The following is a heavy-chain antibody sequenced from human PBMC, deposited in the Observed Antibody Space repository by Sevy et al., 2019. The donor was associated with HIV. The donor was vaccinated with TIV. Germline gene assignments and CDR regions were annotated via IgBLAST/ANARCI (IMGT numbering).Heavy chain of an antibody. J-gene: IGHJ4*02. D-gene: IGHD1-1*01. V-gene: IGHV4-31*03. Sequence: SETLSLTCTVSGDSISSSGYHWSWIRQHPGEGLEWIGYILYSGNPYYNPSLKSRLIISLDTSKNQFSLKLSSVTAADTAVYYCARGQITTIGFDYWGQGTLVTVSS. CDR1: GDSISSSGYH. CDR2: ILYSGNP. CDR3: ARGQITTIGFDY.